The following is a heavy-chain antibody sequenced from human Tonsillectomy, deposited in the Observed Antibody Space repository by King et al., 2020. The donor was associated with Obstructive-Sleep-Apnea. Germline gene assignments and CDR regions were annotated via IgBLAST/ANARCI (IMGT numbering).Heavy chain of an antibody. V-gene: IGHV4-59*01. D-gene: IGHD1-26*01. Sequence: QLQESGPGLVKPSETLSLTCTVSGGSISGYYWSWIRQPPGKGIEWIAYIYSSGTTNYNPSLKSRVTISVDTSKNLFSLKLNSVTPADTAVYYCARQANSYLTLGWFDPWGQGTLVTVSS. J-gene: IGHJ5*02. CDR2: IYSSGTT. CDR3: ARQANSYLTLGWFDP. CDR1: GGSISGYY.